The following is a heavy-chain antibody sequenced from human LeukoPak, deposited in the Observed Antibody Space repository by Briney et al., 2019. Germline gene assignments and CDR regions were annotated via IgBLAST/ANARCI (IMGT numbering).Heavy chain of an antibody. Sequence: GGSLRLSCSASGFTFSSYAMHWVRQAPGKGLEYVSAISSNGGSTYYADSVKGRFTISRDNSKNTLYLQMSSLRAEDTAVYYCVKEFTAMAPGGFDYWDQGTLVTVSP. V-gene: IGHV3-64D*06. J-gene: IGHJ4*02. D-gene: IGHD5-18*01. CDR1: GFTFSSYA. CDR2: ISSNGGST. CDR3: VKEFTAMAPGGFDY.